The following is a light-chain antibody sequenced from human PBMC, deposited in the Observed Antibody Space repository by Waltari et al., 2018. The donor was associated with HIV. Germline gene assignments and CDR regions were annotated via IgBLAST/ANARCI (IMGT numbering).Light chain of an antibody. CDR1: SSNIGAGFD. Sequence: QSVLTQPPSVSGAPGQRVTISCTGTSSNIGAGFDVHWYQQLPGTVPKVLICNNPGRAAGVPDRFSGSKSATSASRAITGLQAEDEANYYCQSYDISLSGWVFGGGTKLTVL. CDR2: NNP. CDR3: QSYDISLSGWV. V-gene: IGLV1-40*01. J-gene: IGLJ2*01.